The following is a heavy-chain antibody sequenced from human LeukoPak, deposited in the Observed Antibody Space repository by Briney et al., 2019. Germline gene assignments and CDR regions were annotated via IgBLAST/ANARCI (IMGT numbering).Heavy chain of an antibody. CDR3: ARARFDLRLFGP. CDR2: IYYSGST. Sequence: ASQTLSFTCTVSGGSISSGGYYWRWIRQHPGKGLEWIGYIYYSGSTYYNPSLKSRVTISVDTSKNQFSLKLSTVTAADTAVYYWARARFDLRLFGPWGQGTLVTVSS. CDR1: GGSISSGGYY. J-gene: IGHJ5*02. D-gene: IGHD3-9*01. V-gene: IGHV4-31*03.